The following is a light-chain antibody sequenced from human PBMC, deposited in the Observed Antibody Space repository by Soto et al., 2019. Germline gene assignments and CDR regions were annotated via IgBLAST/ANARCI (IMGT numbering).Light chain of an antibody. Sequence: EIVLTQSPGTLSLSPGERATLSCRASQSVSNSYLAWYQQKPGQAPRLLILGASSRATGIPDRFSGSGSGTDFTPTIDRLEPDDFAVYYCQQYCSPPTFGPGTKVDIK. J-gene: IGKJ3*01. V-gene: IGKV3-20*01. CDR2: GAS. CDR1: QSVSNSY. CDR3: QQYCSPPT.